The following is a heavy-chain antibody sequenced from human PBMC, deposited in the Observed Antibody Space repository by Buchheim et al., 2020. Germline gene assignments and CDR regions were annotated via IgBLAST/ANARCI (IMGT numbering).Heavy chain of an antibody. D-gene: IGHD4-17*01. V-gene: IGHV3-23*04. CDR2: ISASGAGT. CDR1: GFTFSSYV. CDR3: AKNSVHGDWPEY. J-gene: IGHJ4*02. Sequence: EVQLVESGGGLVQPGGSLRLSCAASGFTFSSYVMHWVRQVPGKGLEWVSAISASGAGTSYADSVKGRFTMSRDNSKNTLYLQMNSLRVEDTAVYYCAKNSVHGDWPEYWGQGTL.